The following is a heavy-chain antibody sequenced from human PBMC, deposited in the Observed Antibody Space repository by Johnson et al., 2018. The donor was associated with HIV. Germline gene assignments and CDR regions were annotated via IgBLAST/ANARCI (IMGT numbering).Heavy chain of an antibody. CDR3: VRVGKYCGGDCYSGVDVFDI. CDR1: GFTFDYYD. Sequence: VQLVESGGGVVRPGGSLRLSCVVSGFTFDYYDMTWVRQAPGKGLEWVSGINWNGGSTSYADSVRGRFTISRDNAKNSLYLQMNRLIAGDTALYYCVRVGKYCGGDCYSGVDVFDIWGQGTIVTVSS. J-gene: IGHJ3*02. CDR2: INWNGGST. D-gene: IGHD2-21*02. V-gene: IGHV3-20*04.